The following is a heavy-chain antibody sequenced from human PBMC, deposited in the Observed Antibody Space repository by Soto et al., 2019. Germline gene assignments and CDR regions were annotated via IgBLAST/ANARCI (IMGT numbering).Heavy chain of an antibody. CDR1: GGSIISGY. CDR2: ISYSGNT. Sequence: SETLSLTCTVSGGSIISGYWSWIRQPPGKGLEWIGYISYSGNTNYNPSLKSRVTMSVDTPKNQFSLRLSSVTTADTAVYSCAGLRGYAGSQIDYWGQGTLVTVSS. D-gene: IGHD2-15*01. J-gene: IGHJ4*02. CDR3: AGLRGYAGSQIDY. V-gene: IGHV4-59*01.